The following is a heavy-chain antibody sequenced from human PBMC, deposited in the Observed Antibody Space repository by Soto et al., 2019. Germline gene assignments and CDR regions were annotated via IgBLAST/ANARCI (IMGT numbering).Heavy chain of an antibody. D-gene: IGHD4-4*01. CDR2: MNPKSANT. Sequence: GLEWMGWMNPKSANTGYAQNFQGRVTMTRNTSISTAYMELSSLRSEDTAVYYCARSPSWETTVTPYYFDYWGQGTLVTVSS. CDR3: ARSPSWETTVTPYYFDY. J-gene: IGHJ4*02. V-gene: IGHV1-8*01.